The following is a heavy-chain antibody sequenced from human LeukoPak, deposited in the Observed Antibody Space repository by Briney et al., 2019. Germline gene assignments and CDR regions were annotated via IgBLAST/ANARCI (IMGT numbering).Heavy chain of an antibody. CDR3: VAYDPLDF. CDR2: ISGGGGTT. V-gene: IGHV3-23*01. D-gene: IGHD3-16*01. CDR1: GFTFSTNA. J-gene: IGHJ4*02. Sequence: GGSLRLSCAASGFTFSTNAMGWARQAPGKGLEWVSAISGGGGTTYYADSVKGRFAISRDNSKSTLYLLMNSLRAEDTAVYYCVAYDPLDFWGQGTLVTVSS.